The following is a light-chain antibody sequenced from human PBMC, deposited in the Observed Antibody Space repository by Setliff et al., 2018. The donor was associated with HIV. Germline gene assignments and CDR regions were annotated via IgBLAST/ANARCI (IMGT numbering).Light chain of an antibody. CDR3: SSYTRSSTLV. V-gene: IGLV2-14*01. Sequence: QSVLTQPASVSGSPGQSITISCTGTSSDVGGYNYVSWYQHHPGRAPKLMIYEVSNRPSGVSNRFSGSKSGNTASLTISGLQAEDEADYYCSSYTRSSTLVFGGGTKVTV. J-gene: IGLJ3*02. CDR2: EVS. CDR1: SSDVGGYNY.